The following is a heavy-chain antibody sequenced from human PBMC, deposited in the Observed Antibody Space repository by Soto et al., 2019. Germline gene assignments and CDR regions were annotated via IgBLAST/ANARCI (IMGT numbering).Heavy chain of an antibody. CDR3: ARVERGTATTVVDAFDI. J-gene: IGHJ3*02. Sequence: QVQLQQWGAGLLKPSETLSLTCAVYGGFVSSGTYYWSWIRQPPGKGLEWIGEMSHSGGTHFNTSLKSRVTISVNTSNNQFSLKMSSVTAADTALYYCARVERGTATTVVDAFDIWCPGTMVTVSS. D-gene: IGHD1-1*01. CDR2: MSHSGGT. CDR1: GGFVSSGTYY. V-gene: IGHV4-34*01.